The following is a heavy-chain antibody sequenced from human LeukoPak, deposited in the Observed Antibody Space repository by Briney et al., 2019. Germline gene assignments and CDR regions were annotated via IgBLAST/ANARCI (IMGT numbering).Heavy chain of an antibody. CDR3: ASVVIVGDAFDI. D-gene: IGHD3-16*02. Sequence: ASVKVSCKASGYTFTGYYMHWVRQAPGQGLEWMGIINPSGGSTSYAQKFQGRVTMTRDTSTSTVYMELSSLRSEDTAVYYCASVVIVGDAFDIWGQGTMVTVSS. CDR2: INPSGGST. CDR1: GYTFTGYY. V-gene: IGHV1-46*01. J-gene: IGHJ3*02.